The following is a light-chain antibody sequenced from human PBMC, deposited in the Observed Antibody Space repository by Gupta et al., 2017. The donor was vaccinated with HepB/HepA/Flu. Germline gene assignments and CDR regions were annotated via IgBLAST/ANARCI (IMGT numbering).Light chain of an antibody. J-gene: IGLJ2*01. CDR2: RNN. Sequence: QSVLTQPPSASGTPGQRVTISCSGSSSNIGSNYVYWYQQLPGTAPKLLIYRNNQRPSGVPDRFSGSKSGTAASLAISGLREEEEADYYCAAGEDSRSGLFGGGTKLTVL. V-gene: IGLV1-47*01. CDR3: AAGEDSRSGL. CDR1: SSNIGSNY.